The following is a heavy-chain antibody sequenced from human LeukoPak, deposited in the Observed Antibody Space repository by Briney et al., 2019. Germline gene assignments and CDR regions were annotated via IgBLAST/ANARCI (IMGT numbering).Heavy chain of an antibody. CDR3: AKGLLMFGESSLGS. Sequence: PGGSLRLSCAASGFTFSSYAMSWVRQAPGKGLEWVSAISGSGGSTYYADSVKGRFTISRDNSKNTLYLQMNSLRAEDTAVYYCAKGLLMFGESSLGSWGQGTRVTVSS. D-gene: IGHD3-10*02. V-gene: IGHV3-23*01. CDR1: GFTFSSYA. J-gene: IGHJ4*02. CDR2: ISGSGGST.